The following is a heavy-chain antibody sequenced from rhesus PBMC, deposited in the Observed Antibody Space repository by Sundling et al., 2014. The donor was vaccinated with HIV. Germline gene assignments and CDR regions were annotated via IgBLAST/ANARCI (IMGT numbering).Heavy chain of an antibody. CDR3: ARDRETVGTVFRDY. Sequence: EVQLVESGGGLVQPGGSLRLSCAASGFTFSHYGMHWVRQAPGRGLEWVAAISFAGNKKYYADSVKDRFTISRDNSKNMVYLQMHNLKLEDAALYYCARDRETVGTVFRDYWGQGVLVTVSS. V-gene: IGHV3-54*02. CDR1: GFTFSHYG. D-gene: IGHD5-24*01. CDR2: ISFAGNKK. J-gene: IGHJ4*01.